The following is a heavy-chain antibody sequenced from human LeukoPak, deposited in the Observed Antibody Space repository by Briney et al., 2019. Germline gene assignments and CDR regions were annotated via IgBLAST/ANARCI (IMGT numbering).Heavy chain of an antibody. Sequence: ASVKVSCKASGYTFTSYDINWVRQAPGQGLEWMGRINPNSGGTSYAQKFQGRVTMTRDTSITTAYMELNRLRSDDTAVYYCARQTIAAAEGLYYYYGMDVWGQGTTVTVSS. CDR1: GYTFTSYD. CDR3: ARQTIAAAEGLYYYYGMDV. CDR2: INPNSGGT. J-gene: IGHJ6*02. D-gene: IGHD6-13*01. V-gene: IGHV1-2*06.